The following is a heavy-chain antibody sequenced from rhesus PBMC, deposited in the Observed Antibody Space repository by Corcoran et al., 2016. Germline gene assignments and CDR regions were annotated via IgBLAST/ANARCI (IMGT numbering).Heavy chain of an antibody. Sequence: EVQLVQSGAEVKRPGESLKISCKTSGYSFTSYWISWVRQMPGKGLEWMGAIAPSDSDTRDSPSFQGQVTISADKSISTAYLQWSSLKASDTATYYCAKIAAAGGYFDYWGQGVLVTVSS. CDR2: IAPSDSDT. CDR3: AKIAAAGGYFDY. CDR1: GYSFTSYW. J-gene: IGHJ4*01. V-gene: IGHV5-2*01. D-gene: IGHD6-31*01.